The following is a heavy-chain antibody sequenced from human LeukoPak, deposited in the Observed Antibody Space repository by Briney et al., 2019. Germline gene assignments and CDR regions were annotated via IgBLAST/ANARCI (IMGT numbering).Heavy chain of an antibody. CDR3: ADITMVQGY. V-gene: IGHV3-23*01. Sequence: GGSLRLPCAASGFTFSSYAMSWVRQAPGKGLEWVSAISGSGGSTYYADSVKGRFTISRDNSKNTPYLQMNSLRAEDTAVYYCADITMVQGYWGQGTLVTVSS. CDR1: GFTFSSYA. CDR2: ISGSGGST. J-gene: IGHJ4*02. D-gene: IGHD3-10*01.